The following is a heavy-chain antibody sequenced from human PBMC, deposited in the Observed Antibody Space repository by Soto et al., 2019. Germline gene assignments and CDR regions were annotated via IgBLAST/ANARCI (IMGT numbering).Heavy chain of an antibody. D-gene: IGHD3-22*01. CDR1: GGSISTYY. V-gene: IGHV4-59*01. CDR2: IYYSGST. Sequence: SETLSLTCTVSGGSISTYYWTWIRQPPGKGLEWIGYIYYSGSTNYNPSLRSRVTISVDTSKNQFSLKLSSVTAADTAVYYCARPRNYYDGAFDIWGQGTMVTVSS. CDR3: ARPRNYYDGAFDI. J-gene: IGHJ3*02.